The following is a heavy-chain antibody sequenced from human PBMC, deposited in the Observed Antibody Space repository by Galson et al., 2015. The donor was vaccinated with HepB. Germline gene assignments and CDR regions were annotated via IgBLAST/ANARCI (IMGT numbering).Heavy chain of an antibody. CDR2: IWYDGSNK. CDR1: GFTFSSYG. Sequence: SLRLSCAASGFTFSSYGMHWVRQAPGKGLEWVAVIWYDGSNKYYADSVKGRFTISRDNSKNTLYLQMNSLRAEDTAVYYCARDGSYGDYSASAFDIWGQGTMVTVSS. CDR3: ARDGSYGDYSASAFDI. D-gene: IGHD4-17*01. J-gene: IGHJ3*02. V-gene: IGHV3-33*01.